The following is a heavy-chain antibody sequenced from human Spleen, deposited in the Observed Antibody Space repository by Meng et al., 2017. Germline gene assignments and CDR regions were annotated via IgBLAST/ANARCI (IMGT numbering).Heavy chain of an antibody. D-gene: IGHD3-10*01. J-gene: IGHJ4*02. CDR3: AKDRSTMVRGLTDY. V-gene: IGHV3-30*18. CDR2: ISYDGSNK. Sequence: QVQLVESGGGVVQPGRSMRLSCAASGFTFSSYGMHWVRQAPGKGLEWVAVISYDGSNKYYADSVKGRFTISRDNSKNTLYLQMNSLRAEDTAVYYCAKDRSTMVRGLTDYWGQGTLVTVSS. CDR1: GFTFSSYG.